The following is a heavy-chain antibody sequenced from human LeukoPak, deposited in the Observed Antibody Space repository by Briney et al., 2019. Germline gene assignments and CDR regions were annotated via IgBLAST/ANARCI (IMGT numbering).Heavy chain of an antibody. V-gene: IGHV1-69*04. J-gene: IGHJ4*02. D-gene: IGHD4-17*01. Sequence: ASVKVSCKASGGTFSSYAISWVRQAPGQGLEWMGRIIPILGIANYAQKFQGRVTITADKSTSTAYMELSSLRSEDTAMYYCARAVDYGDFAIFDYWGQGTLVTVSS. CDR3: ARAVDYGDFAIFDY. CDR2: IIPILGIA. CDR1: GGTFSSYA.